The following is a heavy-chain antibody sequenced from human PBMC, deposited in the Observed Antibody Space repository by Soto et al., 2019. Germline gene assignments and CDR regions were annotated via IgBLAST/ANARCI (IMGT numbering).Heavy chain of an antibody. Sequence: EVQLVESGGGLVQPGGSLRLSCAASGFTFNSYWMTWVRQAPGKGLEWVANIKQDGSEKYYVDSVKGRFTISRDNAKNSLYLQMNSLRAEDTAVYYCARGWGRAPWGQGTLVTVSS. J-gene: IGHJ5*02. D-gene: IGHD1-26*01. CDR3: ARGWGRAP. CDR1: GFTFNSYW. V-gene: IGHV3-7*04. CDR2: IKQDGSEK.